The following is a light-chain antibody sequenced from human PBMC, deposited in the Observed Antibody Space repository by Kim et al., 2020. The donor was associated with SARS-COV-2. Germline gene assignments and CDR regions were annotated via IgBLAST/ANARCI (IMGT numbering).Light chain of an antibody. CDR2: GAS. CDR3: QQANRFPLP. V-gene: IGKV1-12*01. J-gene: IGKJ4*01. Sequence: ASVGDRVTITCRASHDVSTWLAWYQQRPGKAPKLLIYGASRLQSGVPSRFSGDGSGTDFTLTISSLQPEDFATYYCQQANRFPLPFGGGTKVDIK. CDR1: HDVSTW.